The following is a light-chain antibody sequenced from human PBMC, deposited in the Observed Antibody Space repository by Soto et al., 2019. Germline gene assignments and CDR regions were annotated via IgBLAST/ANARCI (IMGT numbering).Light chain of an antibody. J-gene: IGKJ1*01. V-gene: IGKV3-20*01. Sequence: IVLTQSPGTLSLSPGDRATLSCRASQSVSSNYLAWYQHKPGQAPRLLISGASSRATAIPDRFSGSGSGTDFTLTISRLEPEDFAVYYCQQYGDSPRTFGQGTKVDIK. CDR1: QSVSSNY. CDR3: QQYGDSPRT. CDR2: GAS.